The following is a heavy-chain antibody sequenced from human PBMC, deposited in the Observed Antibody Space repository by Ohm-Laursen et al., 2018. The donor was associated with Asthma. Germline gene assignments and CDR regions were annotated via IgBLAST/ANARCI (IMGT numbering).Heavy chain of an antibody. Sequence: SLRLSCAASGFTITNYWMHWVRQAPGKGLVWVSRINGDGGIKSYAASVKGRFTISRDDAKNTVYLQMNSLRVDDTAVYYCARGSLEGLQWGQGTLVTVSS. D-gene: IGHD5-24*01. CDR2: INGDGGIK. J-gene: IGHJ4*02. V-gene: IGHV3-74*01. CDR1: GFTITNYW. CDR3: ARGSLEGLQ.